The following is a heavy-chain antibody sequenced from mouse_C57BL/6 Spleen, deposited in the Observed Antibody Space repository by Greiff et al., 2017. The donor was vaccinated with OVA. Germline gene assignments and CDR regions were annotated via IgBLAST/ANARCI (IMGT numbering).Heavy chain of an antibody. D-gene: IGHD2-1*01. CDR3: ARRGDIYYGIPYFDY. Sequence: QVQLQQSGPELVKPGASVKLSCKASGYTFTSYDINWVKQRPGQGLEWIGWIYPRDGSTKYNEKFKGEATLTVDTSSSTAYMELHSLTSEDSAVYFCARRGDIYYGIPYFDYWGQGTTLTVSS. J-gene: IGHJ2*01. CDR1: GYTFTSYD. CDR2: IYPRDGST. V-gene: IGHV1-85*01.